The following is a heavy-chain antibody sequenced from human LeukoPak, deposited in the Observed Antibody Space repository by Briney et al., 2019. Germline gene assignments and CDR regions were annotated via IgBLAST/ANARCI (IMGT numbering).Heavy chain of an antibody. J-gene: IGHJ3*02. CDR3: ARSEYLHWETHDAAFDI. CDR1: GYSFTSYW. V-gene: IGHV5-51*01. Sequence: GESLKISCKGSGYSFTSYWIGWVRQMPGEGLEWMGIIYLGGSDTRYSPSFQGQVTISADKSISTAYLQWSSLKASDTAMYCCARSEYLHWETHDAAFDIWGQGTMVTVSS. D-gene: IGHD6-6*01. CDR2: IYLGGSDT.